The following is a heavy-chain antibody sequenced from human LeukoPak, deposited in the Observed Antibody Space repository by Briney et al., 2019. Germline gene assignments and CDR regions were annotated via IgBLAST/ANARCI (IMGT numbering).Heavy chain of an antibody. Sequence: GGTLRLSCADSGFTFSSYSMNWVRQAPGKGREWVSSISSSSSYIYYADSVKGLFTISTDNAKNSLYLQMTSLRAEDTAVYYCARDPSGSYSYWGQGTLVTVSS. D-gene: IGHD1-26*01. CDR2: ISSSSSYI. J-gene: IGHJ4*02. V-gene: IGHV3-21*01. CDR3: ARDPSGSYSY. CDR1: GFTFSSYS.